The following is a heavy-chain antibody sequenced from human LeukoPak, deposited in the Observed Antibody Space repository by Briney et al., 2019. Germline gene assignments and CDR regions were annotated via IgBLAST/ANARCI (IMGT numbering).Heavy chain of an antibody. CDR2: INSDGSST. CDR1: GFTFSSYW. J-gene: IGHJ6*02. Sequence: GGSLRLSCAASGFTFSSYWMHWVRQAPGKGLVWVSRINSDGSSTSYADSVKGRFTISRDNAKNTLYLQMNSLRAEDTDVYYCARGISGYCSGGSCLGRDGMDVGGQGTTVTVSS. V-gene: IGHV3-74*01. D-gene: IGHD2-15*01. CDR3: ARGISGYCSGGSCLGRDGMDV.